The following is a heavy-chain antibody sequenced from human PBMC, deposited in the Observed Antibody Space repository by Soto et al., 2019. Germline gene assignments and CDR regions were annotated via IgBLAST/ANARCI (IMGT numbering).Heavy chain of an antibody. CDR3: ARPSDCSSPTCYSGYCGGGSHRC. CDR1: GGTFSSYA. D-gene: IGHD2-2*01. Sequence: QVQLVQSGAKVKKPGSSVKVSCKASGGTFSSYAISWVRQAPGQGLEWVGGIIPILGTANSAQKFHGRVTKTADESTCTAYMELSSLGSEDTAVYDCARPSDCSSPTCYSGYCGGGSHRCWGQRTLVTVSS. V-gene: IGHV1-69*01. CDR2: IIPILGTA. J-gene: IGHJ4*02.